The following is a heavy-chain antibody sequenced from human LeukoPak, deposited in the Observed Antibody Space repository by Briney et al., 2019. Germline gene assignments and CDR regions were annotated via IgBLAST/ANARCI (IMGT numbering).Heavy chain of an antibody. D-gene: IGHD3-10*01. CDR3: ARRTSNYYGSGSIDY. Sequence: ASVKVSCKASGYTFTGYYMHWVRQATGQGLEWMGWMNPNSGNTGYAQKFQGRVTMTRNTSISTAYMELSSLRSEDTAVYYCARRTSNYYGSGSIDYWGQGTLVTVSS. V-gene: IGHV1-8*02. J-gene: IGHJ4*02. CDR1: GYTFTGYY. CDR2: MNPNSGNT.